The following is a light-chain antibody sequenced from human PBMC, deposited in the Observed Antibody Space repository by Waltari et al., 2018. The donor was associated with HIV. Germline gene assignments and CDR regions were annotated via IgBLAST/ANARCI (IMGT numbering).Light chain of an antibody. Sequence: DIQMTQSPFTLSASVGDSVTINCRASQNINSWLAWYQHKPGKDPKLLSYKASILESGVPSRFSGYKSGTEFTLTSSSLHPDDFATYYCQHYQTDPWTFGQGTKVEIK. CDR1: QNINSW. V-gene: IGKV1-5*03. J-gene: IGKJ1*01. CDR2: KAS. CDR3: QHYQTDPWT.